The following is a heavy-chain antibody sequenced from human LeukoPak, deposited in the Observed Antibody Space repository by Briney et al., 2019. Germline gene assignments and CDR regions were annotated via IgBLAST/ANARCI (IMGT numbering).Heavy chain of an antibody. CDR2: ISTYNGNT. Sequence: ASVNVSCKASGYTFTSDGISWVRQAPGQGLEGMGWISTYNGNTNYAQKLQGRVTMTTDTSTSTAYMELRSLRSDDTAVYYCARPNYYYYYMDVWGKGTTVTVSS. CDR3: ARPNYYYYYMDV. V-gene: IGHV1-18*01. J-gene: IGHJ6*03. CDR1: GYTFTSDG.